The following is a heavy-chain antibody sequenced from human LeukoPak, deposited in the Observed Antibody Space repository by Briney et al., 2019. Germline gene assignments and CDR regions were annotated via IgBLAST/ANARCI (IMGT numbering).Heavy chain of an antibody. J-gene: IGHJ4*02. D-gene: IGHD5-18*01. CDR3: ASFHGYSYGYDY. CDR2: INSDGSST. V-gene: IGHV3-74*01. Sequence: GGSLRLSCAASGFTFSSYWMHWVRQAPGKGLVWVSRINSDGSSTSYADSVKGRFTISRDNAKNTLYLQMNSLRAEDTAVYYCASFHGYSYGYDYWGQGTLVTVSS. CDR1: GFTFSSYW.